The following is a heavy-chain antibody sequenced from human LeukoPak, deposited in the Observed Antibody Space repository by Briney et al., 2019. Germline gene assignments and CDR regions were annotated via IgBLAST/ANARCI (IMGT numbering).Heavy chain of an antibody. CDR1: GFTFSSYE. CDR3: ARGNGPDY. D-gene: IGHD2-8*01. CDR2: ISSAGSTI. Sequence: PGGSLRLSCAASGFTFSSYEMNWVRQAPGKELDWVSYISSAGSTIYYADFVKGRLTISRDNDKNSLYLQMNSLRAEDTAVYYCARGNGPDYWGEGTLVTVSS. V-gene: IGHV3-48*03. J-gene: IGHJ4*02.